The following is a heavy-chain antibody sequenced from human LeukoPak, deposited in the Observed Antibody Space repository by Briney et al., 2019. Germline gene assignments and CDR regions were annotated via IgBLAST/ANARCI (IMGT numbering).Heavy chain of an antibody. V-gene: IGHV3-23*01. Sequence: GGSLRLSCVASGFTFSRHGMNWVRQAPGKGLEWVSGISPSGDIKYYVDSVKGRFTVSRDNSKNTLYLQINSLRDEDTAVYYCAKDDAWLQYNDWGQGALVTVSS. CDR2: ISPSGDIK. CDR3: AKDDAWLQYND. CDR1: GFTFSRHG. J-gene: IGHJ4*02. D-gene: IGHD5-24*01.